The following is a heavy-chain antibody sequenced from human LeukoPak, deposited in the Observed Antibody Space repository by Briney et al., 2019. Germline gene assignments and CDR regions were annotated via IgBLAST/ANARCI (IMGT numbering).Heavy chain of an antibody. CDR1: GGSISSYY. J-gene: IGHJ6*02. D-gene: IGHD4-17*01. CDR2: IYYSGST. CDR3: ARGPRPTAIYYYYGMDV. V-gene: IGHV4-59*01. Sequence: PSETLSLTCTVSGGSISSYYWSWIRQPPGKGLEGIGYIYYSGSTNYNPSLKSRVTISVDTSKNQFSLKLSSVTAADTAVYYCARGPRPTAIYYYYGMDVWGQGTTVTVSS.